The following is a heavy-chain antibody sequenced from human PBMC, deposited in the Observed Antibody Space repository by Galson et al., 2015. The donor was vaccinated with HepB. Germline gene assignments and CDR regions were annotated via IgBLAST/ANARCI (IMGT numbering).Heavy chain of an antibody. Sequence: SLRLSCAASGFTFSDYYMSWIRQAPGKGLEWGSYISSSGSTIYYADSVKGRFTISRDNAKNSLYLQMNSLRAEDTAVYYCARDAPTYYDFWSGYYNDYYMDVWGKGTTVTVSS. CDR2: ISSSGSTI. CDR3: ARDAPTYYDFWSGYYNDYYMDV. CDR1: GFTFSDYY. J-gene: IGHJ6*03. V-gene: IGHV3-11*01. D-gene: IGHD3-3*01.